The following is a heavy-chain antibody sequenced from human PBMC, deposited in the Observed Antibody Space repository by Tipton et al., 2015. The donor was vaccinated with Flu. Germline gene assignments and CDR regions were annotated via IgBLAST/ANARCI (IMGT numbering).Heavy chain of an antibody. J-gene: IGHJ5*02. CDR1: GFIFSGYW. Sequence: GSLRLSCAASGFIFSGYWMSWVRQAPGKGPEWVANIKQDGSETFYVVSVKGRFTISRDNAKNSLFLQMNSLRDEDTAVYYCVRNQYDNGWFNYFDPWGQGTRVTVSS. V-gene: IGHV3-7*01. CDR2: IKQDGSET. D-gene: IGHD6-19*01. CDR3: VRNQYDNGWFNYFDP.